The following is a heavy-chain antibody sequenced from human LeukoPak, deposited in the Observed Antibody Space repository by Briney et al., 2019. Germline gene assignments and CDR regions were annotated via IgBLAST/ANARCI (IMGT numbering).Heavy chain of an antibody. J-gene: IGHJ6*02. CDR2: ISSSSSYI. V-gene: IGHV3-21*01. Sequence: GGSLLLSCAAPGFTFSSYSMNWVRPAPGKGLGWVSSISSSSSYIYYADSVNAPFTISRHNAKTSLYLQMNSLRAEDTAVYYCARDQVDYGMDVWGQGTTVTVSS. CDR3: ARDQVDYGMDV. CDR1: GFTFSSYS.